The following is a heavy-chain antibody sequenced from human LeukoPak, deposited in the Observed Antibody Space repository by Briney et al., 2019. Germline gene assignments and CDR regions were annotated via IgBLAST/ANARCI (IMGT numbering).Heavy chain of an antibody. CDR3: ARGLRMVRGVLGYFDY. V-gene: IGHV3-53*05. Sequence: GGSLRLSCAASGFTVSSNYMSWVRQAPGKGLEWVSVIYSGGSTYYADSVKGRFTISRDNAKNSLYLQMNSLRAEDTAVYYCARGLRMVRGVLGYFDYWGQGTLVTVSS. CDR2: IYSGGST. D-gene: IGHD3-10*01. CDR1: GFTVSSNY. J-gene: IGHJ4*02.